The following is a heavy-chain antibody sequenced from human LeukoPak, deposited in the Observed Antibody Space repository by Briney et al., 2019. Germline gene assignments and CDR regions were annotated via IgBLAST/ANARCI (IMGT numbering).Heavy chain of an antibody. CDR2: IYSGGST. V-gene: IGHV3-66*01. J-gene: IGHJ4*02. CDR3: AREPGIAAAGVDY. CDR1: GFTVSSNY. Sequence: GGSLRLSCAASGFTVSSNYMSWVRQAPGKGLEWVSVIYSGGSTYYADSVKDRFTISRDNSKNTLYLQMNSLRAEDTAVYYCAREPGIAAAGVDYWGQGTLVTVSS. D-gene: IGHD6-13*01.